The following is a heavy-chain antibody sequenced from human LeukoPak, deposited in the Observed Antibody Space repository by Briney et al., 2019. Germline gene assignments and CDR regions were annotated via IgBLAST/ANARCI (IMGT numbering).Heavy chain of an antibody. CDR1: GYTFTGYY. CDR2: INPSVGGT. CDR3: ARVEFDY. J-gene: IGHJ4*02. V-gene: IGHV1-46*01. Sequence: ASVKVSCKASGYTFTGYYMHWVRQAPGEGLEWMGVINPSVGGTGYAQKFQGRVTMTRDTSTSTVYMELSSLRSDDTAIYYCARVEFDYWGQGTLVTVSS.